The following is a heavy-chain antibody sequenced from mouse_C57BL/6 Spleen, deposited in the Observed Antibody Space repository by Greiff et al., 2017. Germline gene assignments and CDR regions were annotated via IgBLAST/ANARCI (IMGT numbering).Heavy chain of an antibody. Sequence: VQLQQSGPELVKPGASVKISCKASGYAFSSSWLNWVKQRPGKGLEWLGRIYPCDGDTHYNGKFQGKATLTADKSSSTAYMQLSSLTSGDSAVYFCARAYVGAMDYWGQGTSGTVSS. CDR1: GYAFSSSW. CDR2: IYPCDGDT. J-gene: IGHJ4*01. V-gene: IGHV1-82*01. D-gene: IGHD1-1*01. CDR3: ARAYVGAMDY.